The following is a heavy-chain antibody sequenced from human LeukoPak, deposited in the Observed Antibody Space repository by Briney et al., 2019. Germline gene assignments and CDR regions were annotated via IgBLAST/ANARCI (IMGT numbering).Heavy chain of an antibody. J-gene: IGHJ4*02. V-gene: IGHV4-31*03. CDR1: GGSISSGGYC. Sequence: PSETLSLTCTVSGGSISSGGYCWSWIRQHPGKGLEWIGYIYYSGSTYYNPSLKSRVTISVDTSKNQFSLKLSSVTAADTAVYYCARDPGGSSPYDYWGQGTLVTVSS. CDR3: ARDPGGSSPYDY. D-gene: IGHD1-26*01. CDR2: IYYSGST.